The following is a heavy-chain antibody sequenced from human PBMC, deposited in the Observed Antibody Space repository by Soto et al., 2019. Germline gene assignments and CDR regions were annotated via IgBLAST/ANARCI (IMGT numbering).Heavy chain of an antibody. V-gene: IGHV1-18*01. Sequence: ASVKVSCKASGSPFTNYGMSWVRQANGQGLEWMGWISAYNGNTFYAQKLQGRVTLTTETSTSTAYMDLRSLRSDDTAIYYCARDPAIWLGLPADDPFDVWGQGTMVTVSS. D-gene: IGHD3-10*01. CDR2: ISAYNGNT. J-gene: IGHJ3*01. CDR3: ARDPAIWLGLPADDPFDV. CDR1: GSPFTNYG.